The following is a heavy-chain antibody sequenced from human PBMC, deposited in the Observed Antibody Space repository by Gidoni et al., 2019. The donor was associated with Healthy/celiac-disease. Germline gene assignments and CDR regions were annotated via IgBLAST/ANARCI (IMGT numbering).Heavy chain of an antibody. Sequence: EVQLLESGGGLVQPGGSLRLSCAALRFTFSSYAMSWVRQAPGKGLEWVSAISGSGGRTYYADSVKGRFTISRDNSKNTLYLQMNSLRAEDTAVYYCAGKWLVRSGVYFDYWGQGTLVTVSS. V-gene: IGHV3-23*01. CDR2: ISGSGGRT. CDR1: RFTFSSYA. J-gene: IGHJ4*02. D-gene: IGHD6-19*01. CDR3: AGKWLVRSGVYFDY.